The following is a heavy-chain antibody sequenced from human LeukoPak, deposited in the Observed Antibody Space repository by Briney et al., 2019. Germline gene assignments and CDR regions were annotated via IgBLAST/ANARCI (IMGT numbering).Heavy chain of an antibody. J-gene: IGHJ3*02. CDR3: TTNDAFDI. V-gene: IGHV3-15*01. CDR2: IKNKIASGTT. CDR1: GFTFSSYG. Sequence: PGGSLRLSCAASGFTFSSYGMSWVRQAPGKGLEWVGRIKNKIASGTTDYAAPVKGRFTISRDDSKNTLFLQMNSLKTEDTAMYYCTTNDAFDIWGQGTMVTVSS.